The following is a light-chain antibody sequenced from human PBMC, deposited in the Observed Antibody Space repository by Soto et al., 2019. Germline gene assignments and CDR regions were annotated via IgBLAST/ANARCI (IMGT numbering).Light chain of an antibody. CDR2: DVS. CDR1: ESISSW. Sequence: IQMTQSPSTLSASVGDRVTITCRASESISSWLAWYQQKPGKAPKLLIYDVSSLESGVPSRFSGSGSGTEFTLTISSLQPDDFATYYCQQYNSYPWTFGQGTQGGYQ. CDR3: QQYNSYPWT. J-gene: IGKJ1*01. V-gene: IGKV1-5*01.